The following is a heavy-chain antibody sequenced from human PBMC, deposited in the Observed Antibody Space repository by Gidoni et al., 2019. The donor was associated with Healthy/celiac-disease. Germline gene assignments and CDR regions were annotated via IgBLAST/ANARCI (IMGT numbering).Heavy chain of an antibody. J-gene: IGHJ6*03. CDR1: GFTFRSYA. V-gene: IGHV3-23*01. D-gene: IGHD3-9*01. CDR3: ASKGDILTGYGYYYYYMDV. CDR2: ISGSGGST. Sequence: EVQLLESGGGLVQPGGSLRLSCAASGFTFRSYAMSWVRKAPGKGLEWVSAISGSGGSTYYADSVKGRFTISRDNSKNTLYRQRNSLRAEDTAVYYCASKGDILTGYGYYYYYMDVWGKGTTVTVSS.